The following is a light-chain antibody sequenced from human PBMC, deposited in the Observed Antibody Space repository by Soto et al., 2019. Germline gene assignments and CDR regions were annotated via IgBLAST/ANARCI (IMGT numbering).Light chain of an antibody. CDR2: EVT. Sequence: QSALTQPASVSGSLGQSITISCTGTSSDVGGYNDVSWYQQHSGKDPKVVIFEVTYRPAGVSSRFSGSKSGNTASVTVSGLQAEDEGDYYCSSYTSTSTVVFGGGTKLTVL. CDR3: SSYTSTSTVV. J-gene: IGLJ2*01. V-gene: IGLV2-14*01. CDR1: SSDVGGYND.